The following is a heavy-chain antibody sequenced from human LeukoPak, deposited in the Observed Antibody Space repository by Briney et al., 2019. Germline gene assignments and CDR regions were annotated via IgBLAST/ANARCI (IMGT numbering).Heavy chain of an antibody. CDR1: GGSISSSSYY. CDR3: ARPGGGSPGAFDI. CDR2: IYYSGST. Sequence: PSETLSLTCTVSGGSISSSSYYWGCILQPPGKGLEWIGSIYYSGSTYYNPSLKSRVTISVDTSKNQFSLKLSSVTAADTAVYYCARPGGGSPGAFDIWGQGTMVTVSS. J-gene: IGHJ3*02. D-gene: IGHD2-8*02. V-gene: IGHV4-39*01.